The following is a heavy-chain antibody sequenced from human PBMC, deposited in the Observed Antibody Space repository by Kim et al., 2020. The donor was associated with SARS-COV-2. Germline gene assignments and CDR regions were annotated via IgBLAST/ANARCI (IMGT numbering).Heavy chain of an antibody. Sequence: DSVKGRFTISRDISKNTLYLQMNNLRAEDTAMYYCARDDMTGGWGYCGGGGCYFGFDYWGRGTLVTVSS. CDR3: ARDDMTGGWGYCGGGGCYFGFDY. D-gene: IGHD2-15*01. J-gene: IGHJ4*02. V-gene: IGHV3-30*07.